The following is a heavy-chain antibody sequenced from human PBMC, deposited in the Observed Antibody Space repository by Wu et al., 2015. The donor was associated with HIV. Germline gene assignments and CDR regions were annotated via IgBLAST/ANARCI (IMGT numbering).Heavy chain of an antibody. D-gene: IGHD6-13*01. CDR2: IIPIYGTT. CDR1: GGTFSNYA. V-gene: IGHV1-69*12. CDR3: ARVAAGTGGYYFDY. Sequence: QVQLVQSGAEVKKPGSSVKVSCKASGGTFSNYAINWVRQAPGQGLEWMGDIIPIYGTTNYAQNFQGRVTISADESTTTAYMEVRRLRSDDTAVYYCARVAAGTGGYYFDYWGQGTLVTGLL. J-gene: IGHJ4*02.